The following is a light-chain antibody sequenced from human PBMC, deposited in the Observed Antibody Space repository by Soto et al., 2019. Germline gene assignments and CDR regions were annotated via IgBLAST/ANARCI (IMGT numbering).Light chain of an antibody. Sequence: DIQLTQSPPFLSASVGDRVTITCRASQGISSYLAWYQQKPGKAPKLLIYAASTLQSGVPSRFSGSGSGTEFTITISSLLPEDFATYYYQQFDSYHLSLGPGTKVDIK. V-gene: IGKV1-9*01. CDR2: AAS. J-gene: IGKJ3*01. CDR1: QGISSY. CDR3: QQFDSYHLS.